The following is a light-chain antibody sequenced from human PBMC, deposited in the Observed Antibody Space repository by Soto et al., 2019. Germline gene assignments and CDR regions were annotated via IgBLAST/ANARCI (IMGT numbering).Light chain of an antibody. V-gene: IGKV1-33*01. CDR3: QQYENLPT. J-gene: IGKJ5*01. CDR1: QTISSW. CDR2: DAS. Sequence: DIQMTQSPSPLSGSVGDRVTITCRASQTISSWLAWYQQKPGRAPKLLIYDASNLEAGVPSRFRGSGSGTDFTFTISRLQPEDIATYYCQQYENLPTFGQGTRLEIK.